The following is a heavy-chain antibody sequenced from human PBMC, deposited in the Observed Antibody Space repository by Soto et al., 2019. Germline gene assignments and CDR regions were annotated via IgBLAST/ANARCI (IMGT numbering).Heavy chain of an antibody. Sequence: QVQLQQWGAGLLKPSETLSLTCAVYGGSFSGYYWSWIRQPPGKGLEWIGEINHSGSTNYNPSLKSRVTISVDTSKNQFSLKLSSVTAADTAVYYWARGGSYFWSCGFDPWGQGTLVTVSS. CDR3: ARGGSYFWSCGFDP. D-gene: IGHD1-26*01. CDR2: INHSGST. CDR1: GGSFSGYY. V-gene: IGHV4-34*01. J-gene: IGHJ5*02.